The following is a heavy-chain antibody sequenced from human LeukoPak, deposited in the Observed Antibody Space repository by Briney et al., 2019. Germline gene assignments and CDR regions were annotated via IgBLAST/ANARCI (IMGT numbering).Heavy chain of an antibody. CDR2: IGAYNGNT. Sequence: ASVKVSCKASGYTFTSYGISWVRQAPGQGLEWMGWIGAYNGNTNYAQKLQGRVTMTTDTSTSTAYMELSSLRSEDTAVYYCARGFGELLPLDYYYGMDAWGQGTTVTVSS. CDR3: ARGFGELLPLDYYYGMDA. V-gene: IGHV1-18*01. J-gene: IGHJ6*02. D-gene: IGHD3-10*01. CDR1: GYTFTSYG.